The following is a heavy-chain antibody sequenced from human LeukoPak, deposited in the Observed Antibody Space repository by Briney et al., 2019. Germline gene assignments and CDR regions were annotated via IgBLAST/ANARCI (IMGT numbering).Heavy chain of an antibody. D-gene: IGHD6-13*01. J-gene: IGHJ4*02. CDR2: ISGSGSST. V-gene: IGHV3-23*01. Sequence: GRSLRLSCAASGLTFSTYGMSWVCQGPGKGPEWVSAISGSGSSTYYADSVKGRFTISRDNSRNTVSLQMNSLRAQDTAVHYWAKDQRSSPGDYWSQGTLVTVSS. CDR1: GLTFSTYG. CDR3: AKDQRSSPGDY.